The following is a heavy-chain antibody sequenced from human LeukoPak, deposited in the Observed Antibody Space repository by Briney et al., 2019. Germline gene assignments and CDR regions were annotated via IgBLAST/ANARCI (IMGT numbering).Heavy chain of an antibody. CDR2: ISWNSGSI. CDR3: AKGSSSVTLSYYFDY. D-gene: IGHD6-13*01. CDR1: GFTFDDYA. Sequence: GRSLRLSCAASGFTFDDYAMHWVRQAPGKGLEWVSGISWNSGSIGYADSVKGRFTISRDNAKNSLYLQMNSLRAEDTALYYCAKGSSSVTLSYYFDYWGQGTLVTVSS. J-gene: IGHJ4*02. V-gene: IGHV3-9*01.